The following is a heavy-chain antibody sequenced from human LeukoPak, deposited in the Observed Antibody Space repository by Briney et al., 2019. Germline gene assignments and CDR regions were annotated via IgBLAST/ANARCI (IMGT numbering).Heavy chain of an antibody. J-gene: IGHJ4*02. D-gene: IGHD1-26*01. V-gene: IGHV4-38-2*01. Sequence: SETLSLTCAVSGYSISSGYYWGWIRQPPGKGLEWIGSIYHSGSTYYNPSLKSRVTISVDTSKNQFSLKLSSVTAADTAVYYCARLPGIVGERFDHWGQGTLVTVSS. CDR2: IYHSGST. CDR1: GYSISSGYY. CDR3: ARLPGIVGERFDH.